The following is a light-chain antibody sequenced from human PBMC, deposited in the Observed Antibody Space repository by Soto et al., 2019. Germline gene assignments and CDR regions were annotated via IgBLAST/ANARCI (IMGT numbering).Light chain of an antibody. CDR1: SSDVGGYNY. CDR2: DVS. V-gene: IGLV2-14*01. Sequence: QSALTQPASVSGSPGQSITISCTGTSSDVGGYNYVSWYQQHPGKAPKLMIYDVSNRPSGVSNRFSGSKSGNTASLTISGLQAEDEADYYCSAYISSSTRVFGTVTKV. CDR3: SAYISSSTRV. J-gene: IGLJ1*01.